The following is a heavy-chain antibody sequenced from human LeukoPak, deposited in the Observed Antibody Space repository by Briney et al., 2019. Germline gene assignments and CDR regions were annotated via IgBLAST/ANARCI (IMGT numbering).Heavy chain of an antibody. Sequence: GGSLRLSCAASGFTVSSNYMSWVRQAPGKGLEWVSVIYSGGSTYYADSVKGRFTISRDNSKNTLYLQMNSLRAEDTAVYYCARGLVVVAATWFDPWGQGTLVTVSS. V-gene: IGHV3-53*01. CDR3: ARGLVVVAATWFDP. D-gene: IGHD2-15*01. CDR2: IYSGGST. CDR1: GFTVSSNY. J-gene: IGHJ5*02.